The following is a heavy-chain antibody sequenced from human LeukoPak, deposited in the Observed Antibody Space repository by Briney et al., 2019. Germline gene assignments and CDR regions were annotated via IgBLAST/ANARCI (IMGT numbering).Heavy chain of an antibody. D-gene: IGHD4-17*01. Sequence: GGSLRLSCAASGFTFNSYAMSWVRQAPGKGLEWVSGMSGSGGSTYYADSVRGRFTISRDNAKNTLYLQMNSLRAEDTAVYYCAKDRGVRSDIWGQGTMVTVSS. CDR2: MSGSGGST. CDR1: GFTFNSYA. J-gene: IGHJ3*02. V-gene: IGHV3-23*01. CDR3: AKDRGVRSDI.